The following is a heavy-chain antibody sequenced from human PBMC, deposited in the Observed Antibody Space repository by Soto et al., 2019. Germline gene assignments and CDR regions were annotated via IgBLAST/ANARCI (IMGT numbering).Heavy chain of an antibody. Sequence: GASVKVSCKASGGTFSSYAISWVRQAPGQGLEWMGGIIPIFGTANYAQKFQGRVTITADESTSTAYMELSSLRSEDTAVYYCAIPRTTGTTAGYYYYYYGMDVWGQGTTVTVSS. V-gene: IGHV1-69*13. CDR1: GGTFSSYA. CDR2: IIPIFGTA. CDR3: AIPRTTGTTAGYYYYYYGMDV. J-gene: IGHJ6*02. D-gene: IGHD1-1*01.